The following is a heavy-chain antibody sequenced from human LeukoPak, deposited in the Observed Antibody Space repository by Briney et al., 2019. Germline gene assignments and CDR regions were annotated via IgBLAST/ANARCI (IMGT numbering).Heavy chain of an antibody. J-gene: IGHJ4*02. CDR2: ISNDERNK. CDR3: AKADGRSSRTGPTFDY. D-gene: IGHD2-2*01. Sequence: GGSLRLSCAASGFTFTNFAMHWVRQAPGKGLEWVAVISNDERNKYYADSVKGRFTISRDNSKNTLYLQMNSLRAEDTAVYYCAKADGRSSRTGPTFDYWGQGTLVTVSS. V-gene: IGHV3-30*04. CDR1: GFTFTNFA.